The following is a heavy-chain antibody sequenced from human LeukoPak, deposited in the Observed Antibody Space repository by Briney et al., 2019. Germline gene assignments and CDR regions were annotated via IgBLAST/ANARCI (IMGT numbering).Heavy chain of an antibody. Sequence: ASVKVSCKASGYTSTSYDINWVRQATGQGLEWMGWMNPNSGNTGYAQEFQGRVTMTRNTSISTAYIELSSLRSEDTAVYYCARVEGYCSSTSCYGNWFDPWGQGTLVTVSS. CDR1: GYTSTSYD. CDR3: ARVEGYCSSTSCYGNWFDP. V-gene: IGHV1-8*01. CDR2: MNPNSGNT. D-gene: IGHD2-2*01. J-gene: IGHJ5*02.